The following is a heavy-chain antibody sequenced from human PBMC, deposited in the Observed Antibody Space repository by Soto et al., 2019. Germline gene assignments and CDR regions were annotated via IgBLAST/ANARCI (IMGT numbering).Heavy chain of an antibody. CDR2: IYYSGNT. D-gene: IGHD2-15*01. V-gene: IGHV4-39*01. CDR1: GGSVSSGCYY. Sequence: QLQLQESGPGLVKPSETLSLTCTVSGGSVSSGCYYWGWIRQPPGKGLEWIGSIYYSGNTYYNPSLKSRVTTSIDTSKNQFSLKLGSVTAADTAMYYCARHVGGYYYYMDVWGKGTTVTVSS. CDR3: ARHVGGYYYYMDV. J-gene: IGHJ6*03.